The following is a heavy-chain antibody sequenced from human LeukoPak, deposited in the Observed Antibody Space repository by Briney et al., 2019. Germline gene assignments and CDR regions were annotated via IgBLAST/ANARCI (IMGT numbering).Heavy chain of an antibody. CDR2: ISGPGGNT. CDR1: GFIFNDYA. CDR3: ARSARGYSYGDFAN. D-gene: IGHD5-18*01. V-gene: IGHV3-23*01. Sequence: PGGSLRLSCAASGFIFNDYAMNWVRQAPGKGLQLVSPISGPGGNTDCADSVKGRFTISRDNSKNTLYLQMTSLRAEETALYHCARSARGYSYGDFANGGQGTLVTVSS. J-gene: IGHJ4*02.